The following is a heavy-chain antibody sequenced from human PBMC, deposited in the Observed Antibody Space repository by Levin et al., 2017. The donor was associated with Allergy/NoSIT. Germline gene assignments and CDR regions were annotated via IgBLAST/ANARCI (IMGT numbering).Heavy chain of an antibody. J-gene: IGHJ4*02. CDR3: AGGIASSGYYY. CDR1: GGSISSYY. D-gene: IGHD3-22*01. CDR2: ICTSGST. Sequence: SETLSLTCTVSGGSISSYYWSWIRQPAGKGLEWIGRICTSGSTNYNPSLKSRVTMSVDTSKNQFSLKLSSVTAADTAVYYCAGGIASSGYYYWGQGTLVTVSS. V-gene: IGHV4-4*07.